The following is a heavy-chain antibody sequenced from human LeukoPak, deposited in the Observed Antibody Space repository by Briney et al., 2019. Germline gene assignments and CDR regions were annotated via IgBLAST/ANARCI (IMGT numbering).Heavy chain of an antibody. CDR2: ISSSSSII. Sequence: GGSLRLSCAASGFTFSSYSMNWVRQAPGKGLEWVSYISSSSSIIYYADSVKGRFTISRDNAKNSLYLQMNSLRAEDTAVYYCAIMITSRGMDVWGQGTTVTVSS. J-gene: IGHJ6*02. D-gene: IGHD3-16*01. CDR1: GFTFSSYS. CDR3: AIMITSRGMDV. V-gene: IGHV3-48*04.